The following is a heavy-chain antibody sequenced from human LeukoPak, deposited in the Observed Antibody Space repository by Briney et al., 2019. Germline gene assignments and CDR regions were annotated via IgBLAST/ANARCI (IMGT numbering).Heavy chain of an antibody. J-gene: IGHJ2*01. CDR3: AREIRPGYFDL. Sequence: SETLSLTCTFSDGSITSSNYYWGWIRQPPGKGLEWIGGMYYSGTTYYNPSLKSRVTISLDTSKNQFSLKLSSVTAADTAVYYCAREIRPGYFDLWGRGTLVTVSS. V-gene: IGHV4-39*07. CDR1: DGSITSSNYY. CDR2: MYYSGTT.